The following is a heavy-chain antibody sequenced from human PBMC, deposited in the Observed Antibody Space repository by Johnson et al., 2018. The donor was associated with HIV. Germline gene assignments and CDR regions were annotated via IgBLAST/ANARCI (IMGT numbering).Heavy chain of an antibody. D-gene: IGHD2-2*01. CDR2: ISSDGNNK. CDR3: ARPAIVVLPAGAFDI. V-gene: IGHV3-30*04. CDR1: GFTFNTYA. J-gene: IGHJ3*02. Sequence: VQLLESGGGVVQPGKSLRLSCAASGFTFNTYAIHWARQAPGKGLEWVAVISSDGNNKFYSDSVKGRFTVSRDNSKNTLYLQMNSLRGDDTAVYYCARPAIVVLPAGAFDIWGPGTMVTVSS.